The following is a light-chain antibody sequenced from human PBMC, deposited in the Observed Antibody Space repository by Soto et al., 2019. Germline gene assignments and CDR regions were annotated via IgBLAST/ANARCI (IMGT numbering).Light chain of an antibody. Sequence: QSVLTQPPSVSGAPGQRVTISCTGSSFNIGADYDVHWYQQLPGTAPKLLIYGNSNRPSGVPDRFSGSKSGPSASLAITGLQAEDEADYYCQSYDSSLSGYVFGTGTKLTVL. V-gene: IGLV1-40*01. J-gene: IGLJ1*01. CDR3: QSYDSSLSGYV. CDR1: SFNIGADYD. CDR2: GNS.